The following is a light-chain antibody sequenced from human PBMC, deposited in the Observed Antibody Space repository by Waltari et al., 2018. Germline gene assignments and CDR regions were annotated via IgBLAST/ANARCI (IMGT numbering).Light chain of an antibody. Sequence: QSVLTQAPSVSGTPGQRVTIACSGSSSHPGSYPVGWYQQFPGTGPQLLLHNNNQRPSGVPDRFSGSRSGTSASLAIGGLQSEDEADYYCAAWDASLNGVVFGGGTKVTVL. J-gene: IGLJ2*01. CDR2: NNN. CDR3: AAWDASLNGVV. V-gene: IGLV1-44*01. CDR1: SSHPGSYP.